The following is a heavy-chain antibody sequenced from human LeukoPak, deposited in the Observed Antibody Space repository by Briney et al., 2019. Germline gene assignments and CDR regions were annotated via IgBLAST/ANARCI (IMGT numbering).Heavy chain of an antibody. J-gene: IGHJ3*01. CDR3: ARAMQLST. D-gene: IGHD2-2*01. CDR1: GFTLSSYA. CDR2: ISFDGSNR. Sequence: PGGSLSLSRAVSGFTLSSYAVHWARQAPGKGLEWVAFISFDGSNRYYADSVRGCFTISRDNSKDTLYLRINSLRAEDTAIHYCARAMQLSTWGLGTMVTVSS. V-gene: IGHV3-30-3*01.